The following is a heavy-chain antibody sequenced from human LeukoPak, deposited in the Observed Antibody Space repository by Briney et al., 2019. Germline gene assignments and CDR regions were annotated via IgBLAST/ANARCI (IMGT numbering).Heavy chain of an antibody. D-gene: IGHD3-16*02. CDR3: ARSPGRLGELSP. Sequence: ASVKVSCKASGYTFTGNYMHWVRQAPGQGPEWMGWINPNSGDTNYAQKFQGRVTMTRNTSISTAYMELSSLRSEDTAVYYCARSPGRLGELSPWGQGTLVTVSS. CDR1: GYTFTGNY. V-gene: IGHV1-2*02. J-gene: IGHJ5*02. CDR2: INPNSGDT.